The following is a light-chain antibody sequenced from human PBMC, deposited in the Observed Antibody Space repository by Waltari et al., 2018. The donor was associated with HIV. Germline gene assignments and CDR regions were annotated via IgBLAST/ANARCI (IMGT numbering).Light chain of an antibody. CDR3: STWDDSLKDVL. Sequence: QSALTQPPSASGTPGQRVTIPCSGSRSKGGRDAASWYQKFPGSAPQLVIYRDNQRPPGVSDRFSGSKSGAAASLAISGLRSEDEADFYCSTWDDSLKDVLFGGGTKLTVL. CDR1: RSKGGRDA. V-gene: IGLV1-47*01. J-gene: IGLJ2*01. CDR2: RDN.